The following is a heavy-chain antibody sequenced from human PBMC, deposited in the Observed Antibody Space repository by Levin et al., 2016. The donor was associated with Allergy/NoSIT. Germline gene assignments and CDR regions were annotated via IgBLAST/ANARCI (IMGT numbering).Heavy chain of an antibody. V-gene: IGHV3-30*04. D-gene: IGHD3-16*01. CDR1: GFSFTSYS. CDR3: ASLGDYPDH. CDR2: ISYDGNNK. J-gene: IGHJ4*02. Sequence: GSLRLSCAASGFSFTSYSMHWVRQAPGKGLEWVAVISYDGNNKYYADSVKGRFTISRDTSKNTLYLQMNSLISEDTAVYSCASLGDYPDHWGQGTLVTVSS.